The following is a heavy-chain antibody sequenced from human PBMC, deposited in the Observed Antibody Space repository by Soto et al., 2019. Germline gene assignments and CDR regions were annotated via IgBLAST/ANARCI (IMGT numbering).Heavy chain of an antibody. CDR1: GDSINSSHW. D-gene: IGHD3-3*02. Sequence: SETLSLTGAVSGDSINSSHWWNWVRQPPGKGLEWIGEISHSGSTNYNPSLTSRATISVDKSKNHFSLKLTSVTAADTAVYYCAARHFWSGPWTHTRPDYWGQGTLVTVSS. V-gene: IGHV4-4*02. CDR3: AARHFWSGPWTHTRPDY. J-gene: IGHJ4*02. CDR2: ISHSGST.